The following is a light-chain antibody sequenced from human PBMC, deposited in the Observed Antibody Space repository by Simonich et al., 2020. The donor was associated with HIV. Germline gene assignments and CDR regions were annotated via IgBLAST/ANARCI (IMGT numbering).Light chain of an antibody. J-gene: IGLJ3*02. Sequence: QTVVTQETSSSVSPGGTVTLTCALSSGSVSTSYYPSWYQQTPGQAPRTLIYSTNTRSSGVPDRFSGSILGSKAALTITGAQADDEADYYCVLYMGNGFWVFGGGTKLTVL. CDR1: SGSVSTSYY. CDR3: VLYMGNGFWV. V-gene: IGLV8-61*01. CDR2: STN.